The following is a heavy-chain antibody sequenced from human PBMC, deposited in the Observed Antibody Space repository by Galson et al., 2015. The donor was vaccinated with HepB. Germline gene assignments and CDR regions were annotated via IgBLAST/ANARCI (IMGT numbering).Heavy chain of an antibody. CDR1: GYTLTNYH. J-gene: IGHJ4*02. CDR2: IFAGGGST. V-gene: IGHV1-46*01. CDR3: ARETPDTYYFDY. Sequence: CKASGYTLTNYHFHWVRQAPGQGPEWMGKIFAGGGSTRYAERFQGRVTLTRDSSTSTIYMEVSSFRSDDTAVYYCARETPDTYYFDYWGQGTLVTVSS. D-gene: IGHD2-15*01.